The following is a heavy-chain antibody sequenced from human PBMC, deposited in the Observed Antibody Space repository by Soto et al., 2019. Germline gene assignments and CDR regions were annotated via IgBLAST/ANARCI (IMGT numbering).Heavy chain of an antibody. V-gene: IGHV4-34*01. CDR3: ARHRGEMVRGVMDY. J-gene: IGHJ4*02. CDR2: INHSGST. Sequence: PSETLSLTCAVYGGSFSGYYWSWIRQPPGKGLEWIGEINHSGSTNYNPSLKSRVTIPVDTSKNQFSLKLSSVTAADTAVYYCARHRGEMVRGVMDYWGQGTLVTVSS. D-gene: IGHD3-10*01. CDR1: GGSFSGYY.